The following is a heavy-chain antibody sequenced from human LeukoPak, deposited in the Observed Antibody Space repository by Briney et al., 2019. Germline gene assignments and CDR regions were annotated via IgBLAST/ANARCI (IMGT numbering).Heavy chain of an antibody. CDR1: GGSISSGDYY. D-gene: IGHD1-1*01. V-gene: IGHV4-30-4*01. Sequence: SETLSLTCTVSGGSISSGDYYWSWIRQPPGKGLEWIGYIYYSGSTYYNPSLKSRVTIPVDTSKNQFSLKLSSVTAADTAVYYCARLLDVSFDYWGQGTLVTVSS. CDR3: ARLLDVSFDY. CDR2: IYYSGST. J-gene: IGHJ4*02.